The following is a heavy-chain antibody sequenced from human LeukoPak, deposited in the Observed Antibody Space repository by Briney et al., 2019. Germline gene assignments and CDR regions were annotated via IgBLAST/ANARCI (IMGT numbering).Heavy chain of an antibody. V-gene: IGHV3-53*01. CDR2: IYSGGST. D-gene: IGHD6-6*01. J-gene: IGHJ4*02. CDR3: ARDKYSSSSPYFDY. CDR1: GFTVSSNY. Sequence: PGGSLRLSCAASGFTVSSNYMSWVRQAPGKGLEWVSVIYSGGSTYYADSVKGRFTISRDNSKNTLYLQMNSLRAEDTAVYYYARDKYSSSSPYFDYWGQGTLVTVSS.